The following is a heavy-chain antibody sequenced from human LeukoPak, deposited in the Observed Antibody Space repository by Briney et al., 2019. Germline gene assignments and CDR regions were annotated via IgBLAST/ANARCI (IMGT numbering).Heavy chain of an antibody. D-gene: IGHD2-2*02. CDR1: GFTFSSYG. CDR3: ARGGSCSSTSCYKSFDY. J-gene: IGHJ4*02. V-gene: IGHV3-30*02. CDR2: IRYDGSNK. Sequence: PGGSLRLSCAASGFTFSSYGMHWVRQAPGKGLEWVAFIRYDGSNKYYADSVKGRFTISRDNAKNSLYLQMNSLRAEDTAVYYCARGGSCSSTSCYKSFDYWGQGTLVTVSS.